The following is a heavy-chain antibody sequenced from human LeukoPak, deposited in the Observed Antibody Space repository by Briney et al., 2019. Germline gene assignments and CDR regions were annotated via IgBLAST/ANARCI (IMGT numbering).Heavy chain of an antibody. V-gene: IGHV3-13*01. Sequence: GGSLRLSCAASGFTVSSYGMHWVRQATGKGLEWVSAIGTAGDTYYPGSVKGRFTISRENAKNSLYLQMNSLRAGDTAVYYCARGGRGSSPPFFDYWGQGTLVTVSS. CDR1: GFTVSSYG. CDR2: IGTAGDT. CDR3: ARGGRGSSPPFFDY. J-gene: IGHJ4*02. D-gene: IGHD6-6*01.